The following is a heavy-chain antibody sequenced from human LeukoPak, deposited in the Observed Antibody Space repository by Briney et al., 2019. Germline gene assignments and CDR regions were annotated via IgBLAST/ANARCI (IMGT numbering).Heavy chain of an antibody. CDR1: GYTFTSYA. CDR3: ARWDAHYYEGDNWFGP. CDR2: IVPGFGTA. J-gene: IGHJ5*02. Sequence: GASVKVSCKASGYTFTSYAMNWVRQAPGQGLEWMGWIVPGFGTADYAESFQDRLTITADESTYTSYMQLSSLTSDDTAVYYCARWDAHYYEGDNWFGPWGLGTLVTVSS. D-gene: IGHD3-22*01. V-gene: IGHV1-69*13.